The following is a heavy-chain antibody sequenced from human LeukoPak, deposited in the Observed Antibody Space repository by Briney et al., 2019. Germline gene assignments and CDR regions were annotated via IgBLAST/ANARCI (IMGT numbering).Heavy chain of an antibody. J-gene: IGHJ4*02. CDR2: INPSGGST. Sequence: ASVKVSCKASGYTFTSYYMHWVRQAPGQGLERMGIINPSGGSTSYAQKFQGRVTMTRDTSTSTVYMELSSLRSEDTAVYYCARGRRDGYKNTEFDYWGQGTLVTVSS. CDR1: GYTFTSYY. CDR3: ARGRRDGYKNTEFDY. V-gene: IGHV1-46*01. D-gene: IGHD5-24*01.